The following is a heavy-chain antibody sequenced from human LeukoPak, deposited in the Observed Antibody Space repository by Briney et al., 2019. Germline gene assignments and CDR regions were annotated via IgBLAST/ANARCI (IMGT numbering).Heavy chain of an antibody. J-gene: IGHJ4*02. CDR1: GFTFGDYA. CDR2: IRSKAYGGTT. CDR3: TRVGGLRFLEWLYDY. D-gene: IGHD3-3*01. V-gene: IGHV3-49*04. Sequence: GGPLRLSCTASGFTFGDYAMSWVRQAPGKGLEWVGFIRSKAYGGTTEYAAPVKGRFTISRDDSKSIAYLQMNSLKTEDTAVYYCTRVGGLRFLEWLYDYWGQGTLVTVSS.